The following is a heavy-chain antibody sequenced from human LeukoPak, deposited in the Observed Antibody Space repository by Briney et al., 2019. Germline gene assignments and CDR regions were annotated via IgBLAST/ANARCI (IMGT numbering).Heavy chain of an antibody. D-gene: IGHD2-2*01. CDR3: ARALYCSSTSCYLAFDI. J-gene: IGHJ3*02. Sequence: GGSLRLSCAASGFTFSSYSMNWVRQAPGKGLEWVSYISSSSSTIYYADSVKGRFTISRDNAKNSLYLQMNSLRAEDTAVYYCARALYCSSTSCYLAFDIWGQGTMVTVSS. V-gene: IGHV3-48*01. CDR2: ISSSSSTI. CDR1: GFTFSSYS.